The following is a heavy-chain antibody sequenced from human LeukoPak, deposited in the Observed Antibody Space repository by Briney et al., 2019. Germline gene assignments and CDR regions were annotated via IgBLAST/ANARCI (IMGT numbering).Heavy chain of an antibody. CDR2: ISADGSVI. CDR3: ARGGGAGDPVSPYFDY. Sequence: GGSLRLSCAASGFTFSSYAMSWVRQAPGKGLVWVSRISADGSVISYADSVKGRFTISRDDAKNTLYLQMNSLRAEDTAMYYCARGGGAGDPVSPYFDYWGQGTLVTVSS. D-gene: IGHD7-27*01. V-gene: IGHV3-74*01. J-gene: IGHJ4*02. CDR1: GFTFSSYA.